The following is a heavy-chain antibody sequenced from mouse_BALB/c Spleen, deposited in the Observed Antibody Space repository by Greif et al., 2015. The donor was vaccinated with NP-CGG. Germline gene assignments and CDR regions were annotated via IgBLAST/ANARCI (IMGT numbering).Heavy chain of an antibody. CDR1: GYTFTDYY. D-gene: IGHD4-1*01. CDR2: IYPGSGNT. CDR3: ARRTGTEAMDY. Sequence: QVHVKQSGPELVKLGASVKISCKASGYTFTDYYINWVKQKPGQGPEWIGWIYPGSGNTKYNEKFKGKATLTVDTSSGTAYMQLSSLTSEDTAVYFCARRTGTEAMDYWGQGTSVTVSS. V-gene: IGHV1-84*02. J-gene: IGHJ4*01.